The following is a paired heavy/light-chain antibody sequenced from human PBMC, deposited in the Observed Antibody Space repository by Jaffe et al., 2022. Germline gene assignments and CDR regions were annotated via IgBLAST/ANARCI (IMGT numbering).Heavy chain of an antibody. CDR2: INTNTGNP. J-gene: IGHJ3*02. D-gene: IGHD3-10*01. CDR3: ARDLVDMVQGVIAKTHDAFDI. CDR1: GYTFTSYA. V-gene: IGHV7-4-1*02. Sequence: QVQLVQSGSELKKPGASVKVSCKASGYTFTSYAMNWVRQAPGQGLEWMGWINTNTGNPTYAQGFTGRFVFSLDTSVSTAYLQISSLKAEDTAVYYCARDLVDMVQGVIAKTHDAFDIWGQGTMVTVSS.
Light chain of an antibody. CDR3: QVWDSSTDV. Sequence: SYELTQPLSVSVALGQTARITCGGNNIGSKNVHWYQQKPGQAPVLVIYRDSNRPSGIPERFSGSNSGNTATLTISRAQAGDEADYYCQVWDSSTDVFGTGTKVTVL. V-gene: IGLV3-9*01. J-gene: IGLJ1*01. CDR2: RDS. CDR1: NIGSKN.